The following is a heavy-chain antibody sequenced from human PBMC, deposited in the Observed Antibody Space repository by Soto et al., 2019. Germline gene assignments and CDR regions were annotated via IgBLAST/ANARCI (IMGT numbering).Heavy chain of an antibody. D-gene: IGHD2-15*01. CDR2: IYYSGST. CDR1: GGSISSYY. V-gene: IGHV4-59*01. Sequence: LSLTCTVSGGSISSYYWSWIRQPPGKGLEWIGYIYYSGSTNYNPSLKSRVTISVDTSKNQFSLKLSSVTAADTAVYYCARAASHCSGGSCYSGGGIGYYYYGMDVWGQGTTVTVSS. CDR3: ARAASHCSGGSCYSGGGIGYYYYGMDV. J-gene: IGHJ6*02.